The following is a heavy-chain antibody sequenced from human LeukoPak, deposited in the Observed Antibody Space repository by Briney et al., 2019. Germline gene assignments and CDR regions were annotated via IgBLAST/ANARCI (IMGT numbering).Heavy chain of an antibody. CDR1: GFTFSSYG. CDR2: IWYDGSNK. CDR3: ARDASIAAAVPNWFDP. J-gene: IGHJ5*02. Sequence: ERSLRLSCAASGFTFSSYGMHWVRQAPGKGLEWVAVIWYDGSNKYYADSVKGRFTISRDNSKNTLYLQMNSLRAEDTAVYYCARDASIAAAVPNWFDPWGQGTLVTVSS. D-gene: IGHD6-13*01. V-gene: IGHV3-33*01.